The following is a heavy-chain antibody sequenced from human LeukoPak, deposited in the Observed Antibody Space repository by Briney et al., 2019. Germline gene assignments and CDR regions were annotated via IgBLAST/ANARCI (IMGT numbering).Heavy chain of an antibody. V-gene: IGHV4-59*12. CDR1: GGSISSYY. Sequence: SETLSLTCTVSGGSISSYYWSWIRQPPGKGLEWIGYIYYCGSTNYNPSLKSRVTISVDTSKNQFSLQLNSVTPEDTAVYYCARDYGAKKEWYFDYWGQGTLVTVSS. CDR2: IYYCGST. CDR3: ARDYGAKKEWYFDY. J-gene: IGHJ4*02. D-gene: IGHD3-3*01.